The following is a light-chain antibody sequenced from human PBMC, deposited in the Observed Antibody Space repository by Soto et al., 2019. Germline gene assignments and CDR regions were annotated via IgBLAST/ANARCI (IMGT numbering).Light chain of an antibody. Sequence: THSPATLSLSPGDRTTLSFRTNQIVSTYLAWYQQEPGQATRLIIYGASTRATGIPARFSGSGSGTEFPLTISFLQSEDFAVYCCQQVNNWTLTCRRGTKV. V-gene: IGKV3-15*01. CDR1: QIVSTY. J-gene: IGKJ4*01. CDR2: GAS. CDR3: QQVNNWTLT.